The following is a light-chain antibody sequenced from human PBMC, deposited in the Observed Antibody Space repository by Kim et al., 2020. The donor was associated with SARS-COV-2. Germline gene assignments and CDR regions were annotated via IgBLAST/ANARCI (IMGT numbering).Light chain of an antibody. CDR1: QSVSSN. V-gene: IGKV3-15*01. Sequence: EIVMTQSPATLSVSPGERATLSCRASQSVSSNLAWYQQKPGQAPRLLIYGTSTRATGIPARFSGSGSGTEFTLTISSLQSEDFAVYHCQQYHNLPYTFGQGTKLEI. CDR2: GTS. CDR3: QQYHNLPYT. J-gene: IGKJ2*01.